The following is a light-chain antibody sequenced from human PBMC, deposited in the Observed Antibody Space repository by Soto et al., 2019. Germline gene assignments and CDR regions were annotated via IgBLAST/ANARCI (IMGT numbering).Light chain of an antibody. CDR1: QSVSSSY. Sequence: EILLTQYPNTLSLSPGERATLFCRASQSVSSSYLAWYQQKPGQAPRLLIYGASSRATGIPDRFSGSGSGTDFTLTISRLEPEDFAVYYCQQYGSSPRTFGQGTKVDIK. J-gene: IGKJ1*01. CDR2: GAS. CDR3: QQYGSSPRT. V-gene: IGKV3-20*01.